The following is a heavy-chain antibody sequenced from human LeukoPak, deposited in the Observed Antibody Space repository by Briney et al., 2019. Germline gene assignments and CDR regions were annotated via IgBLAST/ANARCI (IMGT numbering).Heavy chain of an antibody. CDR2: ISNSGTTI. CDR3: ARAPYTLKNKYCSSTSCYNMDY. Sequence: GGSLRLSCAASGFTLSDYYMSWIRQAPGKGLEWISYISNSGTTIDYAGSVKGRFTISRDSAQNSLYLQMNSLRAEDTAVYYCARAPYTLKNKYCSSTSCYNMDYWGQGTLVTVSS. CDR1: GFTLSDYY. J-gene: IGHJ4*02. D-gene: IGHD2-2*02. V-gene: IGHV3-11*04.